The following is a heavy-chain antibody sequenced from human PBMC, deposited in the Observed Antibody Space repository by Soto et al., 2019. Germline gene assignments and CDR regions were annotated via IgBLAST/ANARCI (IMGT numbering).Heavy chain of an antibody. J-gene: IGHJ4*02. Sequence: QVQLVQSGPEVKKPGASVKVSCKTSGYTFYSYDITWVRQAPGQGLEWRGTTIVYNGDSNVAQNLQGRVTMTIDKSTATAYMDLKTLTSDDPAVYYCARARATVTTERALGYWGQGTLVTVSS. CDR3: ARARATVTTERALGY. CDR1: GYTFYSYD. V-gene: IGHV1-18*01. CDR2: TIVYNGDS. D-gene: IGHD4-17*01.